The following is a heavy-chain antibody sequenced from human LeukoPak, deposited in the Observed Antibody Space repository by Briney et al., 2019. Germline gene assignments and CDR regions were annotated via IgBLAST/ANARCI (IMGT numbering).Heavy chain of an antibody. V-gene: IGHV4-39*01. J-gene: IGHJ5*02. CDR1: GGSIRRGRYY. D-gene: IGHD1-1*01. CDR2: IYSRGKT. CDR3: ARHFTGSTWFDP. Sequence: PSETLSLTCTVCGGSIRRGRYYGDWIRQPPGKGLWGIGDIYSRGKTNYNPSPRNRVTMSIHPSMNQLSVNCNSVSAADTAVYYCARHFTGSTWFDPWGQGTLVTVSS.